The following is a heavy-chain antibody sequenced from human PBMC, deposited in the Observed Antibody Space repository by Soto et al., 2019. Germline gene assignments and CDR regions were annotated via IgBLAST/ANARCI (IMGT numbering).Heavy chain of an antibody. CDR2: ISGSGGST. CDR3: AKGGSAKYSGITDAFDI. Sequence: EVQLLESGGGLVQPGGSLRLSCAASGFTFSSYAMSWVRQAPGKGLEWVSAISGSGGSTYYADSVKGRFTISRDNSKNTLHLQMNSLRAGDTAVYYCAKGGSAKYSGITDAFDIWGQGTMVTVSS. V-gene: IGHV3-23*01. CDR1: GFTFSSYA. D-gene: IGHD1-26*01. J-gene: IGHJ3*02.